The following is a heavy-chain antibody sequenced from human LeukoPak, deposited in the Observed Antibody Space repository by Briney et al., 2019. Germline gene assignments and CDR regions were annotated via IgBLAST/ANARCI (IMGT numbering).Heavy chain of an antibody. J-gene: IGHJ3*02. D-gene: IGHD5-24*01. CDR2: INHIGTT. CDR3: ARARWLQTRGFDI. CDR1: GGSFSDFY. V-gene: IGHV4-34*01. Sequence: LETLSLTCAVYGGSFSDFYWCWIRQSPEKGLEWIGEINHIGTTNYNPSLKSRVTISVDTPKRQFSLRLTSVTAADTAVYYCARARWLQTRGFDIWRQGTMVTVSS.